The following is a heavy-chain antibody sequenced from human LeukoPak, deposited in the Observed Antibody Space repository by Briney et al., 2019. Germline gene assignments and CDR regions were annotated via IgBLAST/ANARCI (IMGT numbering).Heavy chain of an antibody. CDR3: AKVIGGWYGVEYFQH. D-gene: IGHD6-19*01. Sequence: GGSLRLSCAACGFTFSSYGMHWVRQAPGKGLEWVAFIRYDGSNKYYADSVKGRFTISRDNSKNTLYLQMNSLRAEDTAVYYCAKVIGGWYGVEYFQHWGQGTLVTVSS. CDR2: IRYDGSNK. V-gene: IGHV3-30*02. J-gene: IGHJ1*01. CDR1: GFTFSSYG.